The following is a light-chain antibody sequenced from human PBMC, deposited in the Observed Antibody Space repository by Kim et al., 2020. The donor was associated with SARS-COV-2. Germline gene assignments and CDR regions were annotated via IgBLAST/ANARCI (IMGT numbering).Light chain of an antibody. J-gene: IGKJ1*01. CDR1: QGINKY. CDR3: QQYYHIPRT. Sequence: ASVGDTVTITCRASQGINKYGNWYHQRPGKAPKLLLYDASNLEEGVPSRFSGTGSGTDFSLIINGLQPEDVGTYYCQQYYHIPRTFGQGTKVDIK. V-gene: IGKV1-33*01. CDR2: DAS.